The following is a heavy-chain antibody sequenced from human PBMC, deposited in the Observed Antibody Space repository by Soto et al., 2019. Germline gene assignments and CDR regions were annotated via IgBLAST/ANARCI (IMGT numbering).Heavy chain of an antibody. CDR2: IYPSDSDT. Sequence: GESLKISCXGSGYSFSTSWIGWVRQMSGKGLEWMGTIYPSDSDTRYSPSFQGQVIISADKSTSTAYLQWRSLKASDTAMYYCATRAEYYDFWSGYYGAWGQGTLVTVSS. CDR1: GYSFSTSW. J-gene: IGHJ5*02. D-gene: IGHD3-3*01. CDR3: ATRAEYYDFWSGYYGA. V-gene: IGHV5-51*01.